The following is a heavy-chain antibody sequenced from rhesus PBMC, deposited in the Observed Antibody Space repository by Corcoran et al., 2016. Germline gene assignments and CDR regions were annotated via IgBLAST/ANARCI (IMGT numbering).Heavy chain of an antibody. CDR3: ARVPHDYGNPFDY. D-gene: IGHD4-35*01. CDR2: IYWDDDK. V-gene: IGHV2S1*01. Sequence: QVTLKESGPALVKPTQTLTLTCTFSGFSLSTSGMGVGWIRQPPGKALEWLASIYWDDDKYSSTSLKSRLTISKDTSKHQVVLTITNMDPVDTATYYCARVPHDYGNPFDYWGQGVLVTVSS. J-gene: IGHJ4*01. CDR1: GFSLSTSGMG.